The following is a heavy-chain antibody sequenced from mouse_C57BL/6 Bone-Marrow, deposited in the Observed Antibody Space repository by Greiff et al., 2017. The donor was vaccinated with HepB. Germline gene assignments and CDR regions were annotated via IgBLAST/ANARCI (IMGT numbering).Heavy chain of an antibody. J-gene: IGHJ2*01. CDR3: ARQTGTRGYFDY. V-gene: IGHV5-6*02. D-gene: IGHD4-1*01. CDR1: GFTFSSYG. Sequence: VKLVESGGDLVKPGGSLKLSCAASGFTFSSYGMSWVRQTPDKRLEWVATISSGGSYTYYPDSVKGRFTISRDNAKNTLYLQMSSLKSEDTAMYYCARQTGTRGYFDYWGQGTTLTVSS. CDR2: ISSGGSYT.